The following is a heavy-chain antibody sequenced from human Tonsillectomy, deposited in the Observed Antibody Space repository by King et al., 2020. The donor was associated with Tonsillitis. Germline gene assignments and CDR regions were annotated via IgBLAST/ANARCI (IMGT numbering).Heavy chain of an antibody. Sequence: VQLQESGPGLVKPSETLSLTCTVSGGSISGYYWTWIRQPPGKGLEWIGYIHYSGSTNYNPSLESRVTMSADTSKSQFSLKMTSVTTADTAVYYCAGEGRAGLGGIDFWGQGTLVTVSS. CDR2: IHYSGST. J-gene: IGHJ4*02. CDR1: GGSISGYY. V-gene: IGHV4-59*01. D-gene: IGHD3-10*01. CDR3: AGEGRAGLGGIDF.